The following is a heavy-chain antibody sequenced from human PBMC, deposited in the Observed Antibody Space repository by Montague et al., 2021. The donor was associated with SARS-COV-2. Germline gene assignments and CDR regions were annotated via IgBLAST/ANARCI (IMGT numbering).Heavy chain of an antibody. D-gene: IGHD3-16*01. Sequence: CAISGDSVSVDSVSWNWIRQYPSRGFEWLGRTYYWTRWFEYYEVSLKXRISFKADTSKNQLFLQLDSVTPEVTAVHYCASGDGLGPYTGYAFDIWGQGTLVTVSS. CDR1: GDSVSVDSVS. CDR3: ASGDGLGPYTGYAFDI. J-gene: IGHJ3*02. V-gene: IGHV6-1*01. CDR2: TYYWTRWFE.